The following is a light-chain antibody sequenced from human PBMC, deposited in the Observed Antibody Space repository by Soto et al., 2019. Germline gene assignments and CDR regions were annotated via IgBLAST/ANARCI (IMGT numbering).Light chain of an antibody. J-gene: IGKJ1*01. CDR2: GAS. Sequence: EIVLTQSPGTLSLSPGERATLSCRASQSVSSSYLAWYQQKPGQAPRLLIYGASSSATGIPDRFSGSGSGTDFTLTISRLEPEDFAVYYCHQYGSSSWTFGQGTKVEIK. CDR3: HQYGSSSWT. V-gene: IGKV3-20*01. CDR1: QSVSSSY.